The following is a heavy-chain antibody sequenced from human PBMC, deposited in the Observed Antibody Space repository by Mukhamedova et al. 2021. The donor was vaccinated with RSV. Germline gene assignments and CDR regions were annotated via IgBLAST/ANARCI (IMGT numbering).Heavy chain of an antibody. CDR3: ARDLNTRSSGWFPEYSQH. Sequence: VRQAPGKGLEWVANINQNGGAKYYVDSVKGRFSISRDNAKNSLYLQMNSLRDEDTAVYYCARDLNTRSSGWFPEYSQHWGQGTLV. D-gene: IGHD3-22*01. J-gene: IGHJ1*01. V-gene: IGHV3-7*03. CDR2: INQNGGAK.